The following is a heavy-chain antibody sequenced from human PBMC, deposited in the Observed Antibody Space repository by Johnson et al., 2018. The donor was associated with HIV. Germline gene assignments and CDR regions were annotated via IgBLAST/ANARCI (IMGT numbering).Heavy chain of an antibody. CDR2: IRYDGSDK. J-gene: IGHJ3*02. Sequence: VQLVESGGGVVQPGGSLRLSCAASGFTFSSYGMHWVRRTPGKGLEWVAFIRYDGSDKSYADSVKGRFTISRDNSKNTLHLQMNSLRAEDTAVYYCARDGRWPRDAFDIWGQGTMVTVSS. V-gene: IGHV3-30*02. CDR1: GFTFSSYG. D-gene: IGHD4-23*01. CDR3: ARDGRWPRDAFDI.